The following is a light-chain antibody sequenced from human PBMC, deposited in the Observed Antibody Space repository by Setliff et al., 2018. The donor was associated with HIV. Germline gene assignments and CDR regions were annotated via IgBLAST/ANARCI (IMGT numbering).Light chain of an antibody. J-gene: IGLJ1*01. CDR2: GNS. CDR1: RSNIGAGYD. CDR3: QSYDSSLSGYV. Sequence: QSVLTQPPSVSGAPGQRVTISCTGSRSNIGAGYDVQWYQQLPGTAPKLVMFGNSNRPSGVPDRFSDSKSGTSASLAISGLQAEDEADYYGQSYDSSLSGYVFGTGTKVTVL. V-gene: IGLV1-40*01.